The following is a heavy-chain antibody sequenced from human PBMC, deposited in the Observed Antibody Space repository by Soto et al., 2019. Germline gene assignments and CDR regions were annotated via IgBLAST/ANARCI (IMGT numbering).Heavy chain of an antibody. CDR2: IYPGDSDT. Sequence: PGESLKISCKGSGYSFSRYWIGWARQMPGKGLELMGIIYPGDSDTRYSPSFQGQVTISADKSISTAYLQWSSLKASDTAMYYRAKSITGRCDAFDLWGQGTMLTVSS. J-gene: IGHJ3*01. CDR1: GYSFSRYW. CDR3: AKSITGRCDAFDL. V-gene: IGHV5-51*01. D-gene: IGHD6-6*01.